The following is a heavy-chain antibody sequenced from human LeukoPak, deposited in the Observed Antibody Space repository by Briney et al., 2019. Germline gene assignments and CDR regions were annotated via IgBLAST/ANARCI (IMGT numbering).Heavy chain of an antibody. D-gene: IGHD3-3*01. Sequence: GGSLRLSCAASGFTFSSYSMNWVRQAPGKGLEWVSYISSSSSTIYYADSVKGRFTISRDNAKNSLYLQMNSLRAEDTAVYYCARPGNDFWSGLDAFDIWGQGTMVTVSS. CDR3: ARPGNDFWSGLDAFDI. CDR1: GFTFSSYS. V-gene: IGHV3-48*01. J-gene: IGHJ3*02. CDR2: ISSSSSTI.